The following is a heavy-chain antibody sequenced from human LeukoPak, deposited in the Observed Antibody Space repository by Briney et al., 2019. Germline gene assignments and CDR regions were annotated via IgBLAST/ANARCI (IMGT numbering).Heavy chain of an antibody. D-gene: IGHD6-19*01. Sequence: SETLSLTCTVSGGSISSSSSYWGWIRQPPGKGLEWIGSIYYSGSTYYNPSLKSRVTILVDTSKNQFSLNLTSVTAADTALYYCARGHNIAVPYLNSWGQGIPVTVSS. CDR2: IYYSGST. CDR1: GGSISSSSSY. J-gene: IGHJ4*02. V-gene: IGHV4-39*07. CDR3: ARGHNIAVPYLNS.